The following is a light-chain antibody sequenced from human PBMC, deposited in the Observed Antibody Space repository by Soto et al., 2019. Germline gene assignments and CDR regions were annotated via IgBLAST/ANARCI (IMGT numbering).Light chain of an antibody. CDR2: GAS. Sequence: EIVLTQSPGTLSLSPGERATLSCRASQSVSSSFLAWYQQKPGQAPRLLIFGASIRATGIPDRFSGGGSGTDFTLTISRLEPEDFAVYYCQHYSSSPPAITFGQGTRLEIK. CDR3: QHYSSSPPAIT. CDR1: QSVSSSF. J-gene: IGKJ5*01. V-gene: IGKV3-20*01.